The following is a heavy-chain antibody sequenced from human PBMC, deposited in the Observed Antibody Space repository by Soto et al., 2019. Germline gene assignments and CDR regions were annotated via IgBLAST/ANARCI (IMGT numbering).Heavy chain of an antibody. CDR2: IYSSGMT. CDR1: AGSISSSSYY. D-gene: IGHD2-15*01. J-gene: IGHJ4*02. Sequence: LPCTVAAGSISSSSYYRGWVRRPPRKELESIGRIYSSGMTHNNASFNSRVTLSVDTSESHCSLWLYSVSAADTAVYYCARLAVARIAPVTGMFWGRRTLVTVSS. CDR3: ARLAVARIAPVTGMF. V-gene: IGHV4-39*01.